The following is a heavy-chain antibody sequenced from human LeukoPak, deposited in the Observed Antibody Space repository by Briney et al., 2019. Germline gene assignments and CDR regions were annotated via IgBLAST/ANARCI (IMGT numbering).Heavy chain of an antibody. CDR3: VRGASSIAALNPFWYFDL. J-gene: IGHJ2*01. D-gene: IGHD6-6*01. CDR2: INPSGGST. CDR1: GYTFTSYY. V-gene: IGHV1-46*01. Sequence: ASVKVSCKASGYTFTSYYMHWVRQGPGQGLEWMGLINPSGGSTSYVQKFQGRVTMTRDTSTNTVYMELSSLRSEDTAVFYCVRGASSIAALNPFWYFDLWGRGTLVTVSS.